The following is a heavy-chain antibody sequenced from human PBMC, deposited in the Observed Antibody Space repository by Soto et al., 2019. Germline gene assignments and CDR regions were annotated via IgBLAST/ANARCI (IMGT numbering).Heavy chain of an antibody. CDR1: GFTVSSSY. CDR3: AREFSMAYCAFDI. D-gene: IGHD2-8*01. CDR2: IYSGGNT. V-gene: IGHV3-53*01. J-gene: IGHJ3*02. Sequence: GGSLRLSCAASGFTVSSSYMSWVRQAPGKGLEWVSVIYSGGNTYYADSVQGRFTISRDNSKNTLYLQMNSLRAEDTAVYYCAREFSMAYCAFDIGGQGTMVTVSS.